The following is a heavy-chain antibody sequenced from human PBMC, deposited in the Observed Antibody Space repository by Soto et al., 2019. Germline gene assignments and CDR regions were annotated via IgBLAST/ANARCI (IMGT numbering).Heavy chain of an antibody. CDR3: ARSQGSSTSLEIYYYYYYGMDV. V-gene: IGHV1-69*01. J-gene: IGHJ6*02. CDR2: IIPISGTA. D-gene: IGHD2-2*01. Sequence: QVQLVQSGAEVKKPGSSVKVSCKASGGTFSSYAISWVRQAPGQGLEWMGGIIPISGTANYAQKFQGRVTITADESTSTAYMELNSLRSEDTAVYYCARSQGSSTSLEIYYYYYYGMDVWDQGTTVTVSS. CDR1: GGTFSSYA.